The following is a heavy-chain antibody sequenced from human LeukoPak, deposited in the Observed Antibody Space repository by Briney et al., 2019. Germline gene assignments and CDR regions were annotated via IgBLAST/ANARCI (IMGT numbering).Heavy chain of an antibody. CDR1: GFTFSTYA. CDR3: AKDGESSSWYVRYYYYYMDV. Sequence: GGSLRLSCAASGFTFSTYAMHWVRQAPGKGLEWVAVISYDGSSKYYADSVKGRFTISRDNSKNTLYLQMNSLRAEDTAVYYCAKDGESSSWYVRYYYYYMDVWGKGTTVTISS. CDR2: ISYDGSSK. V-gene: IGHV3-30*04. J-gene: IGHJ6*03. D-gene: IGHD6-13*01.